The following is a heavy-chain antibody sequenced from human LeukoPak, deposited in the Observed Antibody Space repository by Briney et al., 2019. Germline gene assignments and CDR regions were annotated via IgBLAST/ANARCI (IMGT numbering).Heavy chain of an antibody. CDR1: GFTFSSYC. D-gene: IGHD3-10*01. V-gene: IGHV3-7*04. CDR2: IEQHGNEK. CDR3: AGGDYYGSGSARRHWFDP. J-gene: IGHJ5*02. Sequence: GGSLRLSCSASGFTFSSYCTNWVRQAPGKGLEWVANIEQHGNEKYYVDSVKGRFTISRDNAKNSLYLEMNSLRAEDTAVYYCAGGDYYGSGSARRHWFDPWGQGTLVTVSS.